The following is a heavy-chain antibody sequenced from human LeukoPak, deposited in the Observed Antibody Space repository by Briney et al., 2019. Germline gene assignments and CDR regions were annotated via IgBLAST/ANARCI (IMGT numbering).Heavy chain of an antibody. CDR1: GFTFDDYG. J-gene: IGHJ4*02. CDR3: ARVYSSGWLGYFDY. V-gene: IGHV3-20*04. CDR2: INWNGGST. Sequence: GGSLRPSCAASGFTFDDYGMSWVRQAPGKGLEWVSGINWNGGSTGYADSVKGRFTISRDNAKNSLYLQMNSLRAEDTALYYCARVYSSGWLGYFDYWGQGTLVTVSS. D-gene: IGHD6-19*01.